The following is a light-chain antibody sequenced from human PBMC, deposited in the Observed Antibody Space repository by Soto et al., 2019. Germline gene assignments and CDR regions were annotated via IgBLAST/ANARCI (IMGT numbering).Light chain of an antibody. V-gene: IGLV1-44*01. Sequence: QSVLTQPPSVSGTPGQRVTLPCSGSSSMIARNTVNWYQQPPGRAPKRLIYNNYQRPSGVPDRFSDSKSGTADSLAISGLQSEDEAIYYCSVWDDSRNGPVFGGGTKVTVL. CDR3: SVWDDSRNGPV. CDR2: NNY. CDR1: SSMIARNT. J-gene: IGLJ3*02.